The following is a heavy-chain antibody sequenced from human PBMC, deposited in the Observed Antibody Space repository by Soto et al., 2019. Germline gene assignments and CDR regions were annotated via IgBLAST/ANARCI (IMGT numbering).Heavy chain of an antibody. Sequence: QVQLVESGGGVVQPGRSLRLSCAASGFTFSSYGMHWVRQAPGKGLEWVAVISYDGSNKYYADSVKGRFTISRDNSKNTLYLQMNSLRAEDTAVYYCAKEAGYCSGGSCYPFDYWGQGTLVTVSS. J-gene: IGHJ4*02. CDR2: ISYDGSNK. CDR1: GFTFSSYG. CDR3: AKEAGYCSGGSCYPFDY. D-gene: IGHD2-15*01. V-gene: IGHV3-30*18.